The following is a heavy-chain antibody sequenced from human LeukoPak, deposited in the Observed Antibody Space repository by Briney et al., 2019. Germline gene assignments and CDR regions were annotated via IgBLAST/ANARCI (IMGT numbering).Heavy chain of an antibody. V-gene: IGHV3-23*01. CDR3: AKSWDFDWLLSY. Sequence: GGSLRLSCAASGFTFSNYAMNWVRQAPGKGLEWVSGISGSGTSTYYADSVKGRFTISRDNTKDTLHLQMDSLRAEDTAVYYCAKSWDFDWLLSYWGQGTLVTVSS. J-gene: IGHJ4*02. CDR2: ISGSGTST. D-gene: IGHD3-9*01. CDR1: GFTFSNYA.